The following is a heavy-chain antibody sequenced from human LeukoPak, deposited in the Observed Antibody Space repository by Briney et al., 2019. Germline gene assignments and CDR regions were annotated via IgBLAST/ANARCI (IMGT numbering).Heavy chain of an antibody. CDR1: GFTFSDSY. Sequence: PGGSLRLSCAASGFTFSDSYVSWIRQAPGKGLEWVSYISSSGSTIYYADSVKGRFTISRDNAKNSLYLQMNSLRAEDTAVYYCARDRSRHYYGSGSYGTGSDYWGQGTLVTVSS. V-gene: IGHV3-11*04. CDR2: ISSSGSTI. D-gene: IGHD3-10*01. CDR3: ARDRSRHYYGSGSYGTGSDY. J-gene: IGHJ4*02.